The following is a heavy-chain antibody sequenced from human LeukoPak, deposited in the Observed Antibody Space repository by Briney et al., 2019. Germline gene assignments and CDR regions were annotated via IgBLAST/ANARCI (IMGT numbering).Heavy chain of an antibody. D-gene: IGHD3-22*01. CDR2: INHSGST. CDR3: ARDRYYYDSSARYFDY. Sequence: PSEALSLTCTVSGGSISSSSYYWGWIRQPPGKGLEWIGEINHSGSTNYNPSLKSRVTISVDTSKNQFSLKLSSVTAADTAVYYCARDRYYYDSSARYFDYWGQGTLVTVSS. V-gene: IGHV4-39*07. CDR1: GGSISSSSYY. J-gene: IGHJ4*02.